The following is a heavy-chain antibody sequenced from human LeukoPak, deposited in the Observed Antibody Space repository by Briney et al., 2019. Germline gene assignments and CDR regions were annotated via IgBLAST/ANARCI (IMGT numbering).Heavy chain of an antibody. CDR1: GYTFSVHG. V-gene: IGHV1-18*01. CDR3: VRVSSASWYLIDY. J-gene: IGHJ4*02. Sequence: ASVKVSCKASGYTFSVHGFSWVRQAPGQGLEWMGWISAYNGNRKYAQKFQDRVSMTTETSTNTAYMEMRSLKFDDTAVYYCVRVSSASWYLIDYWGQGTLVTVSS. CDR2: ISAYNGNR. D-gene: IGHD2-2*01.